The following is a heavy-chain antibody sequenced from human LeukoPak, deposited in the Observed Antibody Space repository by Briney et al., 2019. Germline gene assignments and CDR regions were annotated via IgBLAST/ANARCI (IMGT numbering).Heavy chain of an antibody. CDR1: GFTFNTYA. V-gene: IGHV3-23*01. Sequence: GGSLRLSCVASGFTFNTYAMSWVRQAPGKGLEWVSTFSGSGERTYYTDSVKGRFTISRDNSKNTLYLQMNSLRAEDTAVYYCAKDSGTYSSGWPGGNFDYWGQGTLVTVSS. CDR2: FSGSGERT. J-gene: IGHJ4*02. CDR3: AKDSGTYSSGWPGGNFDY. D-gene: IGHD6-19*01.